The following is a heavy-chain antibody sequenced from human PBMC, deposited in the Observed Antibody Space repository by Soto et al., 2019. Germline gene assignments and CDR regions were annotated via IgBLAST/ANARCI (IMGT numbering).Heavy chain of an antibody. CDR3: EAEMTFGKLSVV. V-gene: IGHV1-69*13. CDR2: IFPKFGTT. J-gene: IGHJ6*02. D-gene: IGHD3-16*02. Sequence: AVKVSCKASGDTDTNYVISWVRQAPGQGLEWMGGIFPKFGTTYSAQKLQDRLTITADESTSTVYMQLSSLRLDDTAVYYCEAEMTFGKLSVVWGQGTTVTVSS. CDR1: GDTDTNYV.